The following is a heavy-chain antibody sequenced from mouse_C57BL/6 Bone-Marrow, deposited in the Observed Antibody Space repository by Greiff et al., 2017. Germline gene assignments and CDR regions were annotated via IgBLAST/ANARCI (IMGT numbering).Heavy chain of an antibody. Sequence: EVKLVASGGGLVQPGGSLKLSCAASGFTFSDYGMAWVRQAPRKGPEWVAFISNLAYSIYYADTVTGRFTISRENAKNTLYLEMSSLRSEDTAMYYCARGAYGNYEGYFDYWGQGTTLTVSS. J-gene: IGHJ2*01. CDR1: GFTFSDYG. V-gene: IGHV5-15*01. CDR3: ARGAYGNYEGYFDY. D-gene: IGHD2-1*01. CDR2: ISNLAYSI.